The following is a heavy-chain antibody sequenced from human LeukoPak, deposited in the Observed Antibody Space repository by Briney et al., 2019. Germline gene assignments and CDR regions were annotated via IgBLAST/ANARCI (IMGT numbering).Heavy chain of an antibody. Sequence: ASVKVSCKASGYTFTGYYMHWVRQAPGQGLEWMGWINPNSGGTNYAQKFQGRVTMTRDTSISTAYMELSRLRSDDTAVYYCARDWVVATSLPFDYWGQGTLVTVSS. V-gene: IGHV1-2*02. CDR3: ARDWVVATSLPFDY. D-gene: IGHD5-12*01. CDR1: GYTFTGYY. CDR2: INPNSGGT. J-gene: IGHJ4*02.